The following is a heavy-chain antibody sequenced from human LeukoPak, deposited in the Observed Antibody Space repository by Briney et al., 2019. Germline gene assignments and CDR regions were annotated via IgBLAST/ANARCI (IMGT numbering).Heavy chain of an antibody. CDR2: IIPMFGTE. J-gene: IGHJ6*03. Sequence: SVKVSCKASGGTFNTNALTWVRQAPGQGLEWMGTIIPMFGTENNAHNLRDRITITADELTSTTYMELRSLRSEDTAMYYCARAGWGYSSSWDYYYYMDVWGKGTTVTVSS. CDR1: GGTFNTNA. CDR3: ARAGWGYSSSWDYYYYMDV. D-gene: IGHD6-13*01. V-gene: IGHV1-69*13.